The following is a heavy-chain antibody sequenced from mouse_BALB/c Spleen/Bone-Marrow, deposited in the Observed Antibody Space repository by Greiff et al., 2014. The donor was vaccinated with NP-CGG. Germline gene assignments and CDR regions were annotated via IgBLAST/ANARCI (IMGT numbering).Heavy chain of an antibody. CDR3: ARGGRLTGYYFDY. Sequence: VKLQESGAELVRPGSSVKISCKASGYAFSSYWMNWVKQRPGQGLEWIGQICPGDGDANYNGNFKDKATLTTDKSSTTAYMQLSSLTSEDSAVYFCARGGRLTGYYFDYWGQGTTLTVSS. CDR2: ICPGDGDA. V-gene: IGHV1-80*01. J-gene: IGHJ2*01. D-gene: IGHD4-1*01. CDR1: GYAFSSYW.